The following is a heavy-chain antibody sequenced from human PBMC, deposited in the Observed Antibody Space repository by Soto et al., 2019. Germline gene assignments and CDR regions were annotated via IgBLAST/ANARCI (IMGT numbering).Heavy chain of an antibody. Sequence: EVQLLESGGGLVQPGESLRLSCAASGFTFSTYAMAWVRQAPGKGLEWLSAISHSADDTYYAASVKGRFTISRDNSKNTLYLHMNSLSAYDTAVYYCVKEEAGAGDQWGQGTLVTVSS. V-gene: IGHV3-23*01. J-gene: IGHJ4*02. D-gene: IGHD6-19*01. CDR3: VKEEAGAGDQ. CDR1: GFTFSTYA. CDR2: ISHSADDT.